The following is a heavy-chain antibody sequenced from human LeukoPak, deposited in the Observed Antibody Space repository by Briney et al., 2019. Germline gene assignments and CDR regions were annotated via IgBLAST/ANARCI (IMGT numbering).Heavy chain of an antibody. CDR3: ARGSRDYYDSSGYRFDY. Sequence: SVKDSCKASGGTFSSYAISWVRQAPGQGLEWMGGIIPIFGTANYAQKFQGRVTITTDESTSTAYMELSSLRSEDTAVYYCARGSRDYYDSSGYRFDYWGQGTLVTVSS. CDR2: IIPIFGTA. CDR1: GGTFSSYA. D-gene: IGHD3-22*01. J-gene: IGHJ4*02. V-gene: IGHV1-69*05.